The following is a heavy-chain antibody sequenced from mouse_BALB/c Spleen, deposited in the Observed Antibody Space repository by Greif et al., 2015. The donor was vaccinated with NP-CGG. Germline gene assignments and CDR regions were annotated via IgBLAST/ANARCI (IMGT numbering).Heavy chain of an antibody. Sequence: VQLQQSGAELVKPGASVKLSCKASGYTFTSYYMYWVKQRPGQGLEWIGEINPSNGGTNFNEKFKSKATLTVDKSSSTAYMQLSSLTSEDSAVYYCTRGGAARVAAMDYWGQGTSVTVSS. CDR1: GYTFTSYY. D-gene: IGHD3-1*01. CDR2: INPSNGGT. J-gene: IGHJ4*01. V-gene: IGHV1-53*01. CDR3: TRGGAARVAAMDY.